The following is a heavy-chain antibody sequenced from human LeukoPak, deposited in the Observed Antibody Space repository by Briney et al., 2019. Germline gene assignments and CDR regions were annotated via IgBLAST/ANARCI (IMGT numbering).Heavy chain of an antibody. J-gene: IGHJ4*02. D-gene: IGHD5-18*01. Sequence: GGSLRLSCAASGFTFSSYSMNWVRQAQGKGLEWVSSISSSSSYIYYADSVKGRFTISRDNAKNSLYLQMNSLRAEDTAVYYCASSLVDTAMARTDYWGQGTLVTVSS. V-gene: IGHV3-21*01. CDR2: ISSSSSYI. CDR3: ASSLVDTAMARTDY. CDR1: GFTFSSYS.